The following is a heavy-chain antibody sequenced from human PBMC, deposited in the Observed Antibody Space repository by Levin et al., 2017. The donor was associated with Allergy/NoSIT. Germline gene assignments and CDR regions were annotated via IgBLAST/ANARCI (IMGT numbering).Heavy chain of an antibody. D-gene: IGHD6-13*01. CDR3: ARASQAGIDAFDI. J-gene: IGHJ3*02. V-gene: IGHV3-7*01. Sequence: GGSLRLSCAASGFTFSSYWMSWVRQAPGKGLEWVANIKQDGSEKYYVDSVKGRFTISRDNAKNSLYLQMNSLRAEDTAVYYCARASQAGIDAFDIWGQGTMVTVSS. CDR1: GFTFSSYW. CDR2: IKQDGSEK.